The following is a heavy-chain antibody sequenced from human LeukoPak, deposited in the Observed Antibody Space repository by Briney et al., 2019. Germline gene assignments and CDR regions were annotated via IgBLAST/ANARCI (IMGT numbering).Heavy chain of an antibody. V-gene: IGHV3-74*01. CDR2: IDIDGTGT. CDR3: AKGTIAAAGYYGMDV. Sequence: GGSLRLSCAASEFTFTNYWMHWVRQAPGKGLVWVSRIDIDGTGTSYADSVKGRFTISRDNAKNTLYLQMNSLRAEDTAVYYCAKGTIAAAGYYGMDVWGQGTTVTVSS. CDR1: EFTFTNYW. D-gene: IGHD6-13*01. J-gene: IGHJ6*02.